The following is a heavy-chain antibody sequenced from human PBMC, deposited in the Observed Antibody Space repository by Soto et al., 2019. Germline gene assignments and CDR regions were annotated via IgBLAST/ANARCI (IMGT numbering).Heavy chain of an antibody. CDR2: IYYSGST. D-gene: IGHD4-17*01. CDR1: GGSISSHY. CDR3: ARERGNYGGNNAQYYFDY. V-gene: IGHV4-59*11. Sequence: SETLSLTCTVSGGSISSHYWSWIRQPPGKGLEWIGYIYYSGSTNYNPSLKSRVTISVDTSKNQFSLKLSSVTAADTAVYYCARERGNYGGNNAQYYFDYWGQGTLVTVSS. J-gene: IGHJ4*02.